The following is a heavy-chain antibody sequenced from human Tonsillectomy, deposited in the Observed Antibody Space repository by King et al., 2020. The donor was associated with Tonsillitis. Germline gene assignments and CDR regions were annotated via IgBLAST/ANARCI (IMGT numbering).Heavy chain of an antibody. CDR2: ISGYNGNP. CDR1: GYTFSSYG. D-gene: IGHD6-19*01. Sequence: QLVQSGAEVKKPGASVKVSCKASGYTFSSYGISWVRQAPGQGLEWMGWISGYNGNPNYAQKLQGRVIMTTDTSTSTAYMELRSLSSDDTAVYYCARDWGSSGWHYYYYYYMDVWGKGTTVTVSS. V-gene: IGHV1-18*01. CDR3: ARDWGSSGWHYYYYYYMDV. J-gene: IGHJ6*03.